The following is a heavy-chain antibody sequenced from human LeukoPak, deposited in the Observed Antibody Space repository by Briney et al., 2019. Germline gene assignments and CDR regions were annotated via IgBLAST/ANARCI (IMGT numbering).Heavy chain of an antibody. CDR1: GGSISNYY. J-gene: IGHJ4*02. D-gene: IGHD6-19*01. Sequence: SETLSLTCTVSGGSISNYYWSWIRQPPGKRLEWIGYIYNSGITNYTPSLRSRVTISVDTSKNQFSLKLTSVTAADTAMYYCARVLTTGWAGFDYWGQGALVTVSS. CDR3: ARVLTTGWAGFDY. V-gene: IGHV4-59*01. CDR2: IYNSGIT.